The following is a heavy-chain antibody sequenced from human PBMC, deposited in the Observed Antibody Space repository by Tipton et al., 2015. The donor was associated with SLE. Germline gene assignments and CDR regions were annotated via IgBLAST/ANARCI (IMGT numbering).Heavy chain of an antibody. CDR3: ARTFYGGGDAFDV. CDR2: INTGGGT. Sequence: TLSLTCTVSGGSITSSSYFWGWSRQSPGKGLEWIGNINTGGGTYRNPSLMSRVTISVDTSKTQFSLIVTSVTAVDTAVYYCARTFYGGGDAFDVWGQGTKVSVSS. V-gene: IGHV4-39*07. J-gene: IGHJ3*01. D-gene: IGHD4-23*01. CDR1: GGSITSSSYF.